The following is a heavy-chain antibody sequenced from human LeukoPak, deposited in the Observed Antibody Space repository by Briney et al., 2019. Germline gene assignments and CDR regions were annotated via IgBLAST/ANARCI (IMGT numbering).Heavy chain of an antibody. D-gene: IGHD4-17*01. V-gene: IGHV3-11*01. J-gene: IGHJ4*02. CDR3: AKAGTTVTTLSDY. CDR2: ISSSGDSL. CDR1: GFTFSDYY. Sequence: GGSLRLSCAASGFTFSDYYMTWIRQAPGKGLEWISFISSSGDSLYYADSVEGRFTISRDNAKDSVYLQMNSLRAEDTAVYYCAKAGTTVTTLSDYWGQGTLVTVSS.